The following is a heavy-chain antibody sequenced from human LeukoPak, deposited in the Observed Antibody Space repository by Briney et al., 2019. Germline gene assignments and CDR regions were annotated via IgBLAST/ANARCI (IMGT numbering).Heavy chain of an antibody. CDR1: GFTFSTFA. D-gene: IGHD2-21*02. V-gene: IGHV3-21*01. CDR2: IFPSGGEI. J-gene: IGHJ5*02. CDR3: ARVTATWFDP. Sequence: GGSLRLSCAASGFTFSTFAMIWVRQPPGKGLEWVSSIFPSGGEIHYADSVRGRFTISRDNAKNTLYLQMNSLGAEDTAVYYCARVTATWFDPWGQGTLVTVSS.